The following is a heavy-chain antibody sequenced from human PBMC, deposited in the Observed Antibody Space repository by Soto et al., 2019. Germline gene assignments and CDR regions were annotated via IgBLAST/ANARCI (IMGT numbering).Heavy chain of an antibody. Sequence: EVQLVESGGGLVQPGRSLRLSCAASGFTFDDYARHWVRQAPGKGLEWVSGISWNSGSIGYADSVKGRFTISRDNAKNSLYLQMNSLRADDTALYYCAKAASVLDLEYYFDYWGKGTLVTVSS. D-gene: IGHD2-15*01. CDR3: AKAASVLDLEYYFDY. J-gene: IGHJ4*02. CDR2: ISWNSGSI. CDR1: GFTFDDYA. V-gene: IGHV3-9*01.